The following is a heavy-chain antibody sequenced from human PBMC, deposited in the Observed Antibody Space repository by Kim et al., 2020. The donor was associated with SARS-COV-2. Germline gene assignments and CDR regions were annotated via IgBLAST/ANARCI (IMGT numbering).Heavy chain of an antibody. CDR3: ARDRSGMDV. CDR2: INNVGSST. D-gene: IGHD3-16*02. V-gene: IGHV3-74*01. CDR1: GFTFSSYW. Sequence: GGSLRLSCAASGFTFSSYWMHWVRQAPGKGLVWVPRINNVGSSTSYADSVKGRFTISRDNAKNTVSLQMNSLRAEDTAVYYCARDRSGMDVWGQGTTVTVSS. J-gene: IGHJ6*02.